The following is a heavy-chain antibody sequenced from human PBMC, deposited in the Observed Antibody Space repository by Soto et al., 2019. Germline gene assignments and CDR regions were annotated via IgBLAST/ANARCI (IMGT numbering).Heavy chain of an antibody. V-gene: IGHV1-2*02. CDR3: AREIVPTLWFGELQSTYNWFDP. J-gene: IGHJ5*02. Sequence: ASVKVSCKASGYTFTGYYMHWLRQAPGQGLEWMGWINPNSGGTNYAQKFQGRVTMTRDTSISTAYMELSRLRSDDTAVYYCAREIVPTLWFGELQSTYNWFDPWGQGTLVTVSS. D-gene: IGHD3-10*01. CDR2: INPNSGGT. CDR1: GYTFTGYY.